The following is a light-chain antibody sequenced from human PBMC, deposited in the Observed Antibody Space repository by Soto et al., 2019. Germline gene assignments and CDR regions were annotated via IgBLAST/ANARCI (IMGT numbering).Light chain of an antibody. J-gene: IGLJ1*01. CDR3: YSYACSSSELI. CDR1: SSNVGNYKL. Sequence: QSALTQPASVSGSPGQSITISCTGTSSNVGNYKLVSWYQQHPGKAPKLMIYEVSKRPSGVSNRFSGSKSGNTASLTISGLPAEEAADYYGYSYACSSSELIFGTGTKLTVL. V-gene: IGLV2-23*02. CDR2: EVS.